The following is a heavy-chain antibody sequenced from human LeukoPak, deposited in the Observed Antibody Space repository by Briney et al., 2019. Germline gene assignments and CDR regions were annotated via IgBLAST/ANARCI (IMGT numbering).Heavy chain of an antibody. CDR3: AREGGYYRQHPFDY. V-gene: IGHV1-18*01. J-gene: IGHJ4*02. CDR2: ISAYNGNT. Sequence: GASVRVSCKASGYTFTIYGISWVRQAPGQGLEWMGWISAYNGNTNYAQKLQGRVTMTTDTSTSTAYMELRSLRSDDTAVYYCAREGGYYRQHPFDYWGQGTLVTVSS. CDR1: GYTFTIYG. D-gene: IGHD3-3*01.